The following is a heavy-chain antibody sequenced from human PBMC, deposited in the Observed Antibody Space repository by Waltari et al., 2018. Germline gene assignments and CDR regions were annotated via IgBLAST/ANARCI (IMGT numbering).Heavy chain of an antibody. CDR1: GGSFSGYY. V-gene: IGHV4-34*01. Sequence: QVQLQQWGAGLLKPSETLSLTCAVYGGSFSGYYWSWIRQPPGKGLEWIGEINHSASTNYNPSLKSRVTISVDTSKNQCSLKLSSGTAADTAVYYCARLESDSSSWYDYWGQGTLVTVSS. J-gene: IGHJ4*02. CDR2: INHSAST. D-gene: IGHD6-13*01. CDR3: ARLESDSSSWYDY.